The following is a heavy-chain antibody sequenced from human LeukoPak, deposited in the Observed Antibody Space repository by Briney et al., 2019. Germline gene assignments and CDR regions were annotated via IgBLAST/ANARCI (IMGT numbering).Heavy chain of an antibody. CDR2: IIPIFGTA. CDR1: GGTFSSYA. CDR3: ATTYYYDSSGYYGAY. J-gene: IGHJ4*02. V-gene: IGHV1-69*01. Sequence: ASVKVSCKASGGTFSSYAISWVRQAPGQGLEWMGGIIPIFGTANYAQKFQGSVTITADESTSTAYMELSSLRSEDTAVYYCATTYYYDSSGYYGAYWGQGTLVTVSS. D-gene: IGHD3-22*01.